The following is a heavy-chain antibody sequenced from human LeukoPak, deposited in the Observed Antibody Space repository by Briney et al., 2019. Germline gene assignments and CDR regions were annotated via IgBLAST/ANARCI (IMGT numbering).Heavy chain of an antibody. Sequence: GGSLRLSCAASGFTFSSYGMHWVRQAPGRGLEWVAVISYDGNKKYYADSVKGRFTISRDNSQNTHYLQMNSLRPEDTAVYYCASQGVPANYFDYWGQGTLVTVSS. CDR2: ISYDGNKK. V-gene: IGHV3-30*03. J-gene: IGHJ4*02. D-gene: IGHD3-16*01. CDR3: ASQGVPANYFDY. CDR1: GFTFSSYG.